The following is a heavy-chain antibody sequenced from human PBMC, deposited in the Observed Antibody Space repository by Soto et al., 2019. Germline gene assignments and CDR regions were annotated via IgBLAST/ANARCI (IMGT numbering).Heavy chain of an antibody. V-gene: IGHV3-23*01. J-gene: IGHJ3*02. CDR1: LFICSSYD. D-gene: IGHD2-8*02. CDR2: ILVDGRT. Sequence: GGALRLSCSASLFICSSYDRSCLLQAPGKGLEWVSTILVDGRTFYVDSVKGRFTISRDSSQNTVYLQMNSLTAGDTALYYCAKANATGGGAFEICGQGTMV. CDR3: AKANATGGGAFEI.